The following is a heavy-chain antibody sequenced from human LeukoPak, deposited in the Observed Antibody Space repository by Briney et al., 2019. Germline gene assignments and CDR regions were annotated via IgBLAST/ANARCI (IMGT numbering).Heavy chain of an antibody. V-gene: IGHV3-66*01. CDR3: ARDGIAAGPTAH. J-gene: IGHJ4*02. Sequence: GGSLRLSCAASGFTFSSYAMSWVRQAPGKGLEWVSVIYSGGSTYYADSVKGRFTISRDNSKNTLYLQMNSLRAEDTAVYYCARDGIAAGPTAHWGQGTLVTVSS. CDR2: IYSGGST. D-gene: IGHD6-13*01. CDR1: GFTFSSYA.